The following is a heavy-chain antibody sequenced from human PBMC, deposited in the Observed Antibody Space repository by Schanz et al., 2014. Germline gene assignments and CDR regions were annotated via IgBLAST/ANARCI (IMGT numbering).Heavy chain of an antibody. V-gene: IGHV1-46*03. CDR2: INPTGGMS. J-gene: IGHJ4*02. CDR3: ARDRGGDYFLDY. Sequence: QVQVVQSGAEVKKPGASVKVSCKASGYSFTRYYMHWVRQAPGQGLEWMGIINPTGGMSTYAQQFQGRLTMTRDTSTSTVYMELSSLGSEETAVYYCARDRGGDYFLDYWGQGTLITVSS. CDR1: GYSFTRYY. D-gene: IGHD4-17*01.